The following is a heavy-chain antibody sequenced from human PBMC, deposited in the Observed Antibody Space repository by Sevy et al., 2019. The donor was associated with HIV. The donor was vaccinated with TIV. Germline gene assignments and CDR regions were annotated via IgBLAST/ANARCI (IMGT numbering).Heavy chain of an antibody. J-gene: IGHJ6*02. CDR2: INPNSGGT. CDR1: GYTFTGYY. V-gene: IGHV1-2*02. CDR3: ARATQDYYGSGSYYKPGMDV. Sequence: ASVKVSCKASGYTFTGYYMHWVRQAPGQGLEWMGWINPNSGGTNYAQKFQGRVTMTRDTSISTAYMELSRLRSDDTAGYYCARATQDYYGSGSYYKPGMDVWGQGTTVTVSS. D-gene: IGHD3-10*01.